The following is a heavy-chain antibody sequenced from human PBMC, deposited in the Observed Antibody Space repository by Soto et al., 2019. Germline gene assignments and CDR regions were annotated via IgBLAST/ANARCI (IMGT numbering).Heavy chain of an antibody. CDR3: ATKDDNKHDQPYYYGMDI. J-gene: IGHJ6*02. CDR2: ISVFNGDT. V-gene: IGHV1-18*01. D-gene: IGHD3-22*01. CDR1: GYTSSSYG. Sequence: QVQLLQSGGELKTPVASLNVSCKAIGYTSSSYGITWVRQAPGQGLEWMGWISVFNGDTKYAQKFQVGAAINTEPGTSTANMELRSLRSDDAAVYVCATKDDNKHDQPYYYGMDIWGQVNKVTDAS.